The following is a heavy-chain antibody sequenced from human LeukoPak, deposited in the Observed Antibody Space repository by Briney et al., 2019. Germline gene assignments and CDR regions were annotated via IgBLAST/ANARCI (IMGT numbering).Heavy chain of an antibody. CDR1: GYTFTGYY. CDR2: INPNSGGT. D-gene: IGHD6-6*01. J-gene: IGHJ4*02. V-gene: IGHV1-2*02. Sequence: ASVKVSCKASGYTFTGYYMHWVRQAPGQGLEWMGWINPNSGGTNYAQKFQGRVTMTRDTSTSTAYMELSRLRSDDTAVYYCARGGSSFRLYYFDYWGQGTLVTVSS. CDR3: ARGGSSFRLYYFDY.